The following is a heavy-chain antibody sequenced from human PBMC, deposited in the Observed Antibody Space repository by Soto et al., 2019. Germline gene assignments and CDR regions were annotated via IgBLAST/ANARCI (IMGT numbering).Heavy chain of an antibody. D-gene: IGHD3-9*01. CDR1: GGSFSGYY. CDR3: ARVRDTLIRYPNWVDP. J-gene: IGHJ5*02. V-gene: IGHV4-34*01. Sequence: SETLSLTCAVYGGSFSGYYWSWIRQPPGKGLEWIGEINHSGSTNYNPSLKSRVTISVDTSKNQFSLKLSSVTAADTAVYYCARVRDTLIRYPNWVDPWRQGPLVTVSS. CDR2: INHSGST.